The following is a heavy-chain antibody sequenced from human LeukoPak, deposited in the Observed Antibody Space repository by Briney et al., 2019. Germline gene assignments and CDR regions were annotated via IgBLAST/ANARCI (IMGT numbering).Heavy chain of an antibody. CDR2: IWHSGIT. CDR1: GGSISSSNW. J-gene: IGHJ4*02. D-gene: IGHD1-14*01. V-gene: IGHV4-4*02. CDR3: ARAPHTSPTDYYFDF. Sequence: SETLSLTCAVSGGSISSSNWWSWARQPPGKGLEWIGEIWHSGITNFNPSLKSRLTMSVDKSRNQFSLKLSFVTAADTALYFCARAPHTSPTDYYFDFWGPGTLVTVSS.